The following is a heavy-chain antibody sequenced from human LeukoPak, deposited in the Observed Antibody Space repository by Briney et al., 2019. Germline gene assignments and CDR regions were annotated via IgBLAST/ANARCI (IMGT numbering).Heavy chain of an antibody. D-gene: IGHD3-10*01. Sequence: GRSLRLSCAASGFTFSSYGMHWVRQAPGKGLEWVAVISYDGSNKYYADSVKGRFTISRDNSKNTLYLQMNSLRAEDTAVYYCARWMRNGSGMRWGQGTLVTVSS. V-gene: IGHV3-30*03. CDR3: ARWMRNGSGMR. CDR1: GFTFSSYG. CDR2: ISYDGSNK. J-gene: IGHJ4*02.